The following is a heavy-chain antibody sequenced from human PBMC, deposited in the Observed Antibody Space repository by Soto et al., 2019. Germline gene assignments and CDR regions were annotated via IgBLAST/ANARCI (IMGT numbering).Heavy chain of an antibody. CDR2: IYYSGST. Sequence: TSENLSLTFTVSGGSISSYYWSWIRQPPGKGLEWIGYIYYSGSTNYNPSLKSRVTISVDTSKNQFSLKLSSVTAADTAVYYCARVIGGWAISFDYWGQGTLVTVSS. J-gene: IGHJ4*02. D-gene: IGHD6-19*01. V-gene: IGHV4-59*01. CDR1: GGSISSYY. CDR3: ARVIGGWAISFDY.